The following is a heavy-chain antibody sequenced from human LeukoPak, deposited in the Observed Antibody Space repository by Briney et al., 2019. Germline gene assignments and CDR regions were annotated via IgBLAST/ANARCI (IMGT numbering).Heavy chain of an antibody. Sequence: SETLSLTCTVSGGSISSYYWGWIRQPPGKGLEWIGSIYYSGSTYYNPSLKSRVTISVDTSKNQFSLKLSSVTAADTAVYYCARHVYDFWSGYYYYFDYWGQGTLVTVSS. CDR2: IYYSGST. J-gene: IGHJ4*02. CDR1: GGSISSYY. V-gene: IGHV4-39*01. CDR3: ARHVYDFWSGYYYYFDY. D-gene: IGHD3-3*01.